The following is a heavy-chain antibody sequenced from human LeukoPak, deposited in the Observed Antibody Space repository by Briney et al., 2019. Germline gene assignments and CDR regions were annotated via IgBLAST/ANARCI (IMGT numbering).Heavy chain of an antibody. V-gene: IGHV4-4*07. J-gene: IGHJ6*03. CDR1: GGSISSYY. CDR2: IYTSGST. D-gene: IGHD5-24*01. CDR3: AREIEDGYNSGSRFYYYYYMDV. Sequence: SETLSLTCTVSGGSISSYYWSWIRQPAGKGLEWIGRIYTSGSTNYNPSLKSRVTMSVDTSKNQFSLKLSSVTAADTAVYYCAREIEDGYNSGSRFYYYYYMDVWGKGTTVTVSS.